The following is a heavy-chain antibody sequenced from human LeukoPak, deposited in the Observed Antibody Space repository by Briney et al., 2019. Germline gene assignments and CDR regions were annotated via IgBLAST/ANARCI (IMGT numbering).Heavy chain of an antibody. D-gene: IGHD4-17*01. V-gene: IGHV4-39*07. Sequence: PSETLSLTCTVSGGSISSSSYYWGWIRQPPGKGLEWIGSIYHSGSTNYNPSLKSRVTISVDKSKNQFSLKLSSVTAADTAVYYCARGSRGPTTEVVGLFDYWGQGTLVTVSS. J-gene: IGHJ4*02. CDR3: ARGSRGPTTEVVGLFDY. CDR2: IYHSGST. CDR1: GGSISSSSYY.